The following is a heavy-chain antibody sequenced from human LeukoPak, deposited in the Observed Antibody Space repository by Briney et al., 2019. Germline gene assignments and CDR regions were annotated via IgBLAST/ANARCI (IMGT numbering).Heavy chain of an antibody. D-gene: IGHD3-16*01. V-gene: IGHV1-18*01. J-gene: IGHJ4*02. CDR3: ASNGGARVYGPYYFDY. CDR2: ISAYNGNT. CDR1: GYTFTSYG. Sequence: ASVKVSCKASGYTFTSYGISWVRQAPGQGLEWMGWISAYNGNTNYAQKLQGRVTMTTDTSTSTAYMELRSLRSDDTAVYYCASNGGARVYGPYYFDYWGQGTLVTVSS.